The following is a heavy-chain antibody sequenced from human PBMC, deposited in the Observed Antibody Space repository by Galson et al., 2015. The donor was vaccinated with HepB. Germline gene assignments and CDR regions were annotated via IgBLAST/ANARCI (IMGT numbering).Heavy chain of an antibody. CDR3: AKSRGSSYWFDL. V-gene: IGHV3-72*01. CDR2: TRNKANSYST. D-gene: IGHD3-22*01. J-gene: IGHJ5*02. Sequence: SLRLSCAASGLTFSDHYMDWLRQAPGKGLEWLGRTRNKANSYSTEYAASIRDRFTISRDNSKSLMYLQMNSLKIEDTAVYYCAKSRGSSYWFDLWSQGTLVTVSS. CDR1: GLTFSDHY.